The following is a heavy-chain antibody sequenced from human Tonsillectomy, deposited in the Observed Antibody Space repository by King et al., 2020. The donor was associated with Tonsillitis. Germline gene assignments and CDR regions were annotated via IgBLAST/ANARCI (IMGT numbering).Heavy chain of an antibody. V-gene: IGHV3-11*05. CDR1: GFTFSDYY. CDR2: ITSSSSHT. CDR3: AGVDPSHNWFDP. Sequence: VQLVESGGGLVKPGGSLRLSCTASGFTFSDYYMSWIRQAPGKGLEWLSYITSSSSHTNYADSVKGRFTISRDNAKNSLFLQMSSLRAEDTAVYYCAGVDPSHNWFDPWGQGTLVTVSS. J-gene: IGHJ5*02.